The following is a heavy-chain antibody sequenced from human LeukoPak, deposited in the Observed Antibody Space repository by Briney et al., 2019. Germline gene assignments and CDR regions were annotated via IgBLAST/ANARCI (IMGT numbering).Heavy chain of an antibody. J-gene: IGHJ4*02. CDR1: GFTFSSYT. Sequence: GGSLRLSCAASGFTFSSYTMNWVRQAPGKGLEWVSSISSSSSYIYYADSVKGRFTISRDNAKNSLYLQLNSLRAEDTAVYYCARDPYTSSWYDYWGQGTLVTVSS. CDR2: ISSSSSYI. V-gene: IGHV3-21*01. D-gene: IGHD6-13*01. CDR3: ARDPYTSSWYDY.